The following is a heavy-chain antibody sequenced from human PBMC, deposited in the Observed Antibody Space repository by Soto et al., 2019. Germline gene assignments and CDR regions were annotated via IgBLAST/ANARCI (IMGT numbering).Heavy chain of an antibody. Sequence: GKGLEWVGRIKSKTDGGTTDYAAPVKGRFTISRDDSKNTLYLQMNSLKTEDTAVYYCTTVHFFFQAEDGIRDTVPVSAFLLNRSSDL. CDR3: TTVHFFFQAEDGIRDTVPVSAFLLNRSSDL. V-gene: IGHV3-15*01. J-gene: IGHJ2*01. CDR2: IKSKTDGGTT. D-gene: IGHD3-3*02.